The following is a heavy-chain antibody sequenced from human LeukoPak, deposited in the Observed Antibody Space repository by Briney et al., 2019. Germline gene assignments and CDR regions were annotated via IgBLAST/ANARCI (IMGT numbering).Heavy chain of an antibody. CDR1: GGSFSGYY. D-gene: IGHD1-1*01. CDR2: INHSGST. V-gene: IGHV4-34*01. J-gene: IGHJ2*01. CDR3: ARQGTLGYFDL. Sequence: SETLSLTCAVYGGSFSGYYWSWIRQPPGKGLEWIGEINHSGSTNYNPSLKSRVTISVDTSKNQFSLKLSSVTAADTAVYYCARQGTLGYFDLWGRGTLVTVSS.